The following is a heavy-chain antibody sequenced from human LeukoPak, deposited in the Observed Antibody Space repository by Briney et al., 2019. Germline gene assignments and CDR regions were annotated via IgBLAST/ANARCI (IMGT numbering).Heavy chain of an antibody. D-gene: IGHD3-10*01. CDR3: ARKENVYYYFDY. V-gene: IGHV4-28*01. J-gene: IGHJ4*02. Sequence: PSETLSLTCAVSGYSIASSSWWGWIRQPPGKGLEWIGYIYHSGTTYYNPSLQSRVTMSVDTSKNQFSLKLSSVTAVDTAVYYCARKENVYYYFDYWGQGTLVTVSS. CDR2: IYHSGTT. CDR1: GYSIASSSW.